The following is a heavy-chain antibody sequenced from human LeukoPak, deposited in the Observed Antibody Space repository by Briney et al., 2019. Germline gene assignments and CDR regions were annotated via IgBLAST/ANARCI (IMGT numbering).Heavy chain of an antibody. Sequence: SLKVSCKASGGTFSSYAISWVRQAPGQGLEWLGGIIPIFGTANYAQKFQGRVTITADESTSTAYMELSSLRSEDTAVYYCARGQRGLIVHEQGIFDYWGQGTLVTVSS. CDR2: IIPIFGTA. D-gene: IGHD3-16*01. CDR1: GGTFSSYA. V-gene: IGHV1-69*01. J-gene: IGHJ4*02. CDR3: ARGQRGLIVHEQGIFDY.